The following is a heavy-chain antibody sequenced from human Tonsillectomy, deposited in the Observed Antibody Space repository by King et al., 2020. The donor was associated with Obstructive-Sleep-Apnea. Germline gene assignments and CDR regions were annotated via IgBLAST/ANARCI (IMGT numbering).Heavy chain of an antibody. CDR2: IFHSGST. CDR1: GGSISSTNW. Sequence: VQLQESGPGLVKPSGTLSLTCGVSGGSISSTNWWTWVRQPPGKGLEWIGEIFHSGSTNYNPSLKSRVSMSVDKSKNQFSLSLRSVTAADTAVYFCAHSAYKGWAAAGPFDYWGQGSLVTVSS. D-gene: IGHD6-13*01. V-gene: IGHV4-4*02. CDR3: AHSAYKGWAAAGPFDY. J-gene: IGHJ4*02.